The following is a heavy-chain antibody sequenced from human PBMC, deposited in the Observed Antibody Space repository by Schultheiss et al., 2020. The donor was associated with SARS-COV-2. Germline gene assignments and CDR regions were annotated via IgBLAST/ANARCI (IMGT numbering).Heavy chain of an antibody. D-gene: IGHD6-25*01. J-gene: IGHJ3*02. CDR3: VCVSATGAFDI. Sequence: GSLRLSCAVSCYSISSGYYWSWIRQPPGKGLEWIGSIYYSGSTYYNPSLKSRVTISVDTSKNQFSLKLSSVTAADTAVYYCVCVSATGAFDIWGQGTMVTVSS. CDR1: CYSISSGYY. CDR2: IYYSGST. V-gene: IGHV4-38-2*01.